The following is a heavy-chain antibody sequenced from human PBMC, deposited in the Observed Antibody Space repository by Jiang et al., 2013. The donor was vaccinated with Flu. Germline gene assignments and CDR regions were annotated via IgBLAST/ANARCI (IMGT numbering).Heavy chain of an antibody. CDR2: IIPILGIA. CDR3: ARSKEYYYDSRTPEWFDP. Sequence: GAEVKKPGSSVKVSCKASGGTFSSYTISWVRQAPGQGLEWMGRIIPILGIANYAQKFQGRVTITADKSTSTAYMELSSLRSEDTAVYYCARSKEYYYDSRTPEWFDPWGQGTLVTVSS. V-gene: IGHV1-69*02. D-gene: IGHD3-22*01. CDR1: GGTFSSYT. J-gene: IGHJ5*02.